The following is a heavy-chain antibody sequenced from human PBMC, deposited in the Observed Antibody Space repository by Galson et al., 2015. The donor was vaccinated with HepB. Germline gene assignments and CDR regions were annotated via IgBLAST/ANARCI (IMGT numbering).Heavy chain of an antibody. CDR1: GGTFSSYA. D-gene: IGHD6-19*01. V-gene: IGHV1-69*13. CDR2: IIPIFGTA. CDR3: ASHPGIAVDGYFDY. Sequence: SVKVSCKASGGTFSSYAISWVRQAPGQGLEWMGGIIPIFGTANYAQKFQGRVTITADESTSTAYMELSSLRSEDTAVYYCASHPGIAVDGYFDYWGQGTLVTVSS. J-gene: IGHJ4*02.